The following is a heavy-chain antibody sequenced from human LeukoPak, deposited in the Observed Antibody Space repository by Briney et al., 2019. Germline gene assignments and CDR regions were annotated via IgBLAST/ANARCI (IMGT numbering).Heavy chain of an antibody. Sequence: MSSETLSLTCTVSGGSISSYYWSWIRQPPGKGLEWIGYIYTSGSTNYNPSLKSRVTISVDTSKNQFSLKLSSVTAADTAVYYCARLCSYFDYWGQGTLVTVSS. CDR1: GGSISSYY. J-gene: IGHJ4*02. D-gene: IGHD3-10*02. CDR2: IYTSGST. CDR3: ARLCSYFDY. V-gene: IGHV4-4*09.